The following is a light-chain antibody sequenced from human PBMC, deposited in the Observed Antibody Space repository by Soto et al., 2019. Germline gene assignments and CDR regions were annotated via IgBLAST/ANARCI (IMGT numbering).Light chain of an antibody. Sequence: QSALTQPPSASGSPGQSVTISCTGTSSDVGGYNYVSWYQQHPGEAPKLMVYEVTKRPSGVPDRFSGSKSGNTASLTVSGLQAEDEADYYCSSYASSNNLVFGGGTKLTVL. CDR3: SSYASSNNLV. CDR1: SSDVGGYNY. V-gene: IGLV2-8*01. CDR2: EVT. J-gene: IGLJ3*02.